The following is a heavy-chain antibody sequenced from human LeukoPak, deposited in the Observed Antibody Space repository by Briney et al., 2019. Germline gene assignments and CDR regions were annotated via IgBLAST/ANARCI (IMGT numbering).Heavy chain of an antibody. CDR3: AKERSSGWPFDY. CDR1: GFTFTGYA. CDR2: ISGSGGGT. Sequence: GGSLRLSCAASGFTFTGYAMTWVRQAPRKGLEWVSAISGSGGGTYYADSVKGRFTISRDNSKNTLYLQMNSLRAEDTAVYYCAKERSSGWPFDYWGQGTLVTVSS. V-gene: IGHV3-23*01. J-gene: IGHJ4*02. D-gene: IGHD6-19*01.